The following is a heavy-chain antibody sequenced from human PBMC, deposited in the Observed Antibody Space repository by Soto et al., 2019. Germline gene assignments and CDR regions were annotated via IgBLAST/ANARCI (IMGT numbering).Heavy chain of an antibody. CDR2: MNPNSGNT. J-gene: IGHJ6*02. CDR1: GYTFTSYD. CDR3: GRITTHRYYYYGMDV. D-gene: IGHD1-1*01. V-gene: IGHV1-8*01. Sequence: QVQLVQSGAEVKKPGASVKVSCKASGYTFTSYDINWVRQATGQGLEWMGWMNPNSGNTGYAQKFQGRVTMTRNTPISTANMELSSLRSEDTAVYYCGRITTHRYYYYGMDVWGQGTTVTVYS.